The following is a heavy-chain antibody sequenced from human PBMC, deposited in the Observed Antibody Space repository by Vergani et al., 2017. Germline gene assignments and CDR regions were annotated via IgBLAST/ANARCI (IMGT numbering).Heavy chain of an antibody. Sequence: EEHLVESGGGLVKPGGSLRLSCVASGFTFGSYSVNWVRQAPGRGLEWVSSISSSGNYVYYAASVKGRFSICRDNAKNLLSLQMNSLRADDTAVYYCARDQGSGTNRHHYGLDGWGQGTTVTVSS. D-gene: IGHD3-10*01. J-gene: IGHJ6*02. V-gene: IGHV3-21*06. CDR3: ARDQGSGTNRHHYGLDG. CDR2: ISSSGNYV. CDR1: GFTFGSYS.